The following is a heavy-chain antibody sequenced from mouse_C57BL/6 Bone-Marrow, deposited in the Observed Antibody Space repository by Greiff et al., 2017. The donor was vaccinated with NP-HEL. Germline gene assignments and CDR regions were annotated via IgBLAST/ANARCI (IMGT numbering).Heavy chain of an antibody. CDR3: ARENYDYDYDY. V-gene: IGHV5-16*01. J-gene: IGHJ2*01. CDR2: INYDGSST. D-gene: IGHD2-4*01. CDR1: GFTFSNYY. Sequence: EVQLVESEGGLVQPGSSMKLSCTASGFTFSNYYMAWVRQVPEKGLEWVANINYDGSSTYYLDSLKSRFIISRDNAKNILYLQMSSLKSEDTATYYCARENYDYDYDYWGQGTTLTVSS.